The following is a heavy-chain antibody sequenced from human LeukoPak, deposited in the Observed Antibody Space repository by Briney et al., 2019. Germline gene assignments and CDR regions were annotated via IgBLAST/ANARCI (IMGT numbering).Heavy chain of an antibody. CDR1: GFTVSSNY. V-gene: IGHV3-21*01. Sequence: GGSLRLSCAASGFTVSSNYMSWVRQAPGKGLEWVSSISSSSSYIYYADSVKGRFTISRDNAKNSLYLQMNSLRAEDTAVYYCARGKSHFDYWGQGTLVTVSS. CDR3: ARGKSHFDY. J-gene: IGHJ4*02. CDR2: ISSSSSYI.